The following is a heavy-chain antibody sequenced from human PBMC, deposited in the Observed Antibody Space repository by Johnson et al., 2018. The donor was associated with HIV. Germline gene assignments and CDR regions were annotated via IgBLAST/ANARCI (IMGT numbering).Heavy chain of an antibody. CDR1: GFTFSDYG. D-gene: IGHD3-10*01. Sequence: VQLVESGGGVVQPGGSLRLSCAASGFTFSDYGMHWVRQVTGKGLEWVSLISWDGANTYYADSVKGRFTISRDNSYNSLYLQMNSLRPEDTALYFCAKDSDRYYYGSGDAFDIWGRGTMVTVSS. CDR2: ISWDGANT. V-gene: IGHV3-43D*03. J-gene: IGHJ3*02. CDR3: AKDSDRYYYGSGDAFDI.